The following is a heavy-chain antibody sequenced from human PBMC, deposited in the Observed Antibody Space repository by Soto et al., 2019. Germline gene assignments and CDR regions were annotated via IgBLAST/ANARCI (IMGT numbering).Heavy chain of an antibody. CDR3: ASRSLYNAGGDYQYAIDA. CDR1: GDSFTSCV. Sequence: QVQLVQSETEVKNPGASVKVSCKNSGDSFTSCVFCWVRQAPGHWLELMGWINGYNVDTNYAQKFQGRVALTMDKSTTPAYIDMWSMKSDDTAVYYCASRSLYNAGGDYQYAIDAWGRGTT. D-gene: IGHD1-1*01. V-gene: IGHV1-18*01. CDR2: INGYNVDT. J-gene: IGHJ6*02.